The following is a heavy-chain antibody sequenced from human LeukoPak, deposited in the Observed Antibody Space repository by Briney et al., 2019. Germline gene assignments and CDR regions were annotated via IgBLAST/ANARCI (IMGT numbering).Heavy chain of an antibody. J-gene: IGHJ4*02. V-gene: IGHV1-2*02. CDR1: GYTFTGYY. D-gene: IGHD3-10*01. CDR3: ATVYGSGSYGYFDY. Sequence: ASVKVSCKASGYTFTGYYMHWVRQAPGQGLEWMGWINPNSGGTNYAQKFQGRVTMTEDTSTDTAYMELSSLRSEDTAVYYCATVYGSGSYGYFDYWGQGTLVTVSS. CDR2: INPNSGGT.